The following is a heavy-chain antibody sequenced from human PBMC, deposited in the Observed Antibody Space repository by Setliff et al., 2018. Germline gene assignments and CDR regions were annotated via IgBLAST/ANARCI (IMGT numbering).Heavy chain of an antibody. CDR2: INHSGTT. Sequence: SETLSLTCTVYGVSFSDYYWGWVRQSPGKGLDWIGEINHSGTTNYDPSLEGRISISVDTSKRQFSLKLTSVTAADTAVYFCARGSGRGYSYGLFDYWGQGSLVTVSS. CDR3: ARGSGRGYSYGLFDY. D-gene: IGHD5-18*01. V-gene: IGHV4-34*01. CDR1: GVSFSDYY. J-gene: IGHJ4*02.